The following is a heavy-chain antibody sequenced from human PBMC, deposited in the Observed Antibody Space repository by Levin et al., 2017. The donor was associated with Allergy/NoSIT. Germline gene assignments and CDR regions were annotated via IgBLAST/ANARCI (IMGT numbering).Heavy chain of an antibody. CDR2: MSPNSTNT. D-gene: IGHD4-17*01. Sequence: GESLKISCKASGYTFTSYDINWVRQATGQGLEWMGWMSPNSTNTGYAQRFQGRVTMTRNTSISTAYMELSSLISDDTAVYYCARGGPRYGDYWYFDLWGRGTRVTVSS. CDR3: ARGGPRYGDYWYFDL. J-gene: IGHJ2*01. CDR1: GYTFTSYD. V-gene: IGHV1-8*01.